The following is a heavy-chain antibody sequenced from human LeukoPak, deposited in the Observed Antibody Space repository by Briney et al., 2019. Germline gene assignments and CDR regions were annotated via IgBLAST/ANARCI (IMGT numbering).Heavy chain of an antibody. CDR1: GFTFSSYW. Sequence: GASLGLSCSASGFTFSSYWMHWVRQVPGKGLVWVSRIKSDGSSTSYADSVKGRFTISRDNVKDMLYLHMNSLRVEDTAVYYCAREVYYGSGNWFDRWGQGTLVTVSS. J-gene: IGHJ5*02. D-gene: IGHD3-10*01. CDR2: IKSDGSST. V-gene: IGHV3-74*01. CDR3: AREVYYGSGNWFDR.